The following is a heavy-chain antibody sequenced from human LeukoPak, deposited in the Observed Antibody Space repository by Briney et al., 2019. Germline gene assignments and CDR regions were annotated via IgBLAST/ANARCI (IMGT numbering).Heavy chain of an antibody. J-gene: IGHJ4*02. Sequence: SETLSLTCTVSGGSISSYYRSWIRQPPGKGLEWIGEINHSGSTNYNPSLKSRVTISVDTSKNQFSLKLSSVTAADTAVYYCARGRYDILTGYYGHFDYWGQGTLVTVSS. D-gene: IGHD3-9*01. CDR2: INHSGST. CDR3: ARGRYDILTGYYGHFDY. V-gene: IGHV4-34*01. CDR1: GGSISSYY.